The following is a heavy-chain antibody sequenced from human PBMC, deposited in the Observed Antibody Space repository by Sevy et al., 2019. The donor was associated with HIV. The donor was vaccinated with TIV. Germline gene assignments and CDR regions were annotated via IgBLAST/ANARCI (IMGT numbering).Heavy chain of an antibody. D-gene: IGHD6-6*01. J-gene: IGHJ4*02. CDR1: GYTFTFYD. CDR2: MNPNSGNT. Sequence: ASVKVSCKASGYTFTFYDINWVRQATGQGLEWVGWMNPNSGNTGYAQKFQGRVTMTRNTSVSTAYMELSSLRSEDTVVFYCSRWASLYSSTFIDYDYWGQGTLVTVSS. V-gene: IGHV1-8*01. CDR3: SRWASLYSSTFIDYDY.